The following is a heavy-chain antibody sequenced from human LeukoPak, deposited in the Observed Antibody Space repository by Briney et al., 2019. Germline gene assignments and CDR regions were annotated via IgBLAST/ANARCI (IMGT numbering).Heavy chain of an antibody. CDR2: ISYDGSNK. CDR3: ARDLEDTAMVTIDY. CDR1: GFTFDDYA. V-gene: IGHV3-30*04. J-gene: IGHJ4*02. Sequence: PGGSLRLSCAASGFTFDDYAMHWVRQAPGKGLEWVAVISYDGSNKYYADSVKGRFTISRDNSKNTLYLQMNSLRAEDTAVYYCARDLEDTAMVTIDYWGQGTLVTVSS. D-gene: IGHD5-18*01.